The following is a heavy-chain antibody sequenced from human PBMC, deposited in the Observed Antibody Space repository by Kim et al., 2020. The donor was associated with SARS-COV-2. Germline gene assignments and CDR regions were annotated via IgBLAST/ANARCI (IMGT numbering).Heavy chain of an antibody. J-gene: IGHJ6*02. V-gene: IGHV1-2*04. Sequence: ASVKVSCKASGYTFTGYYMHWVRQAPGQGLEWMGWINPNSGGTNYAQKFQGWVTMTRDTSISTAYMELSRLRSDDTAVYYCARDRGPTYYDILTGYYDYYYYGMDVWGQGTTVTVSS. CDR2: INPNSGGT. D-gene: IGHD3-9*01. CDR3: ARDRGPTYYDILTGYYDYYYYGMDV. CDR1: GYTFTGYY.